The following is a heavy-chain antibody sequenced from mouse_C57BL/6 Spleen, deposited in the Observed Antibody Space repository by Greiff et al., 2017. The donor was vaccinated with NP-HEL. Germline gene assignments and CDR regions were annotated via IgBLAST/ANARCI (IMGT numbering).Heavy chain of an antibody. CDR3: ARFSDYDEGWYFDV. V-gene: IGHV1-52*01. J-gene: IGHJ1*03. CDR1: GYTFTSYW. CDR2: IDPSDSET. Sequence: QVQLQQSGAELVRPGSSVKLSCKASGYTFTSYWMHWVKQRPIQGLEWIGNIDPSDSETHYNQKFKDKATLTVDKSSSTAYMQLSSLTSEDSAVYYCARFSDYDEGWYFDVWGTGTTVTVSS. D-gene: IGHD2-4*01.